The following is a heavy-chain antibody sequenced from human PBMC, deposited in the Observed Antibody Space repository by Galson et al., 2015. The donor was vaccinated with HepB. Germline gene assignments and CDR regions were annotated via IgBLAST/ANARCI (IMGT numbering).Heavy chain of an antibody. CDR2: ISSSSSYI. CDR3: ARPRAYCGGDCDAPDY. J-gene: IGHJ4*02. V-gene: IGHV3-21*01. D-gene: IGHD2-21*02. Sequence: LILSCAASGFTFSSYSMNWVRQAPGKGLEWVSSISSSSSYIYYADSVKGRFTISRDNARNSLYLQMNSLRAEDTAVYYCARPRAYCGGDCDAPDYWGQGTLVTVSS. CDR1: GFTFSSYS.